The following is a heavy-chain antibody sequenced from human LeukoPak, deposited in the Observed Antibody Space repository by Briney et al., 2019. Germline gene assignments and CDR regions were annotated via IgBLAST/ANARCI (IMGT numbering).Heavy chain of an antibody. CDR3: ARDGALNTNFDY. D-gene: IGHD4/OR15-4a*01. J-gene: IGHJ4*02. CDR1: GVTFRNYW. V-gene: IGHV3-7*01. CDR2: TKPDGSAE. Sequence: PGGSLRLSCAASGVTFRNYWMGWVRQAPGKGLEWVANTKPDGSAEYYADSVRGGFTTSRDNANNLLYLQMNRLRAEETAVYYCARDGALNTNFDYWGQGTLVTVSS.